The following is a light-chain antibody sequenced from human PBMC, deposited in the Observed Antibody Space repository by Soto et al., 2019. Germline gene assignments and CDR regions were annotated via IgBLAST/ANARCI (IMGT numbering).Light chain of an antibody. CDR3: QQLNSYPLT. J-gene: IGKJ4*02. CDR1: QGISSD. CDR2: AAS. V-gene: IGKV1-9*01. Sequence: IQLTQSPSFLSASVGHRVTITCRARQGISSDLAWYQQKPGKAPKLLIYAASTLQSGVPSRFSGSGSGTEFTLTISSLQPEDFATYYCQQLNSYPLTVGGGTKVEIK.